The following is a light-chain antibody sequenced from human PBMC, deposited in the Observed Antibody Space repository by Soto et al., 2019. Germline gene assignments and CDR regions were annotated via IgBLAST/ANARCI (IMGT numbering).Light chain of an antibody. CDR1: QSISSW. CDR2: KAS. CDR3: QHART. Sequence: DIQMTQSPSTLSASVGDRVTITCRASQSISSWLAWYQQKPGKAPKLLIYKASSLESGVPSRFSGSGSGTEFTLTISSLQPDEFATYYCQHARTFGQGTKVEIK. V-gene: IGKV1-5*03. J-gene: IGKJ1*01.